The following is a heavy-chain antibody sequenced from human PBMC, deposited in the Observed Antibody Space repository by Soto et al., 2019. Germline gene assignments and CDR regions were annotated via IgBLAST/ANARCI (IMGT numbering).Heavy chain of an antibody. D-gene: IGHD6-19*01. CDR2: IWYDGSNI. J-gene: IGHJ4*02. CDR3: ARDREQWLVGYYFDY. V-gene: IGHV3-33*01. CDR1: GFTFSRYG. Sequence: GGSLRLSCAASGFTFSRYGMHWVRQAPGRGLEWVAVIWYDGSNIYYADSVKGRFTISRDNSKDTLDLQMNSLRAEDTAVYYCARDREQWLVGYYFDYWGQGTLVTVSS.